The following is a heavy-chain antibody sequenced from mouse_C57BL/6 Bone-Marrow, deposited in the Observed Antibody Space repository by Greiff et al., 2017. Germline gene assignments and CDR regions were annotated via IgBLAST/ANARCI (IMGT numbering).Heavy chain of an antibody. J-gene: IGHJ2*01. D-gene: IGHD2-1*01. Sequence: QVQLQQPGAELVRPGASVKLSCKASGYTFTSYWMHWVKQRPGQGLEWIGVIDPSDSYTNSNQKFKGKATLTVDTSSSTAYMQLSSLTSEDAAVYDCARSRGNYYFDYGGRGTAPTVTA. CDR1: GYTFTSYW. CDR2: IDPSDSYT. V-gene: IGHV1-59*01. CDR3: ARSRGNYYFDY.